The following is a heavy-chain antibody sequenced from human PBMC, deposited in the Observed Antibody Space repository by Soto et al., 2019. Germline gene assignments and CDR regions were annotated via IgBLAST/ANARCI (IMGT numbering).Heavy chain of an antibody. CDR2: IIPIFGTA. V-gene: IGHV1-69*13. J-gene: IGHJ4*02. CDR1: GGTFSSYA. D-gene: IGHD3-22*01. Sequence: SVKVSCKASGGTFSSYAISWVRQAPGQGLEWMGGIIPIFGTANYAQKFQGRVTITADESTSTAYMELSSLRSEDTAVYYCARLRPNYYDSSGDDYWGQGTLVTVSS. CDR3: ARLRPNYYDSSGDDY.